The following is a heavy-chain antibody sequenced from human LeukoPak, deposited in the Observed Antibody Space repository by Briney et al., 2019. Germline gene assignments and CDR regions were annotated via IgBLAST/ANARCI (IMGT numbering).Heavy chain of an antibody. J-gene: IGHJ4*02. V-gene: IGHV1-24*01. CDR1: VYTLTELY. CDR3: ATGGTYYYGNTTYHTFDY. D-gene: IGHD3-10*01. Sequence: SSVKVSCKVSVYTLTELYIQWVRLAPGDPLEWMGGFYPEDGETIYAQKFQGRVTMTEDTSTYTATMELSSLRSDDTAVYYCATGGTYYYGNTTYHTFDYWGQGTLLTVSS. CDR2: FYPEDGET.